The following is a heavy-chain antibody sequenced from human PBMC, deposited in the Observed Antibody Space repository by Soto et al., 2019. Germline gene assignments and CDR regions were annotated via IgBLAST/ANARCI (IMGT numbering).Heavy chain of an antibody. CDR2: IIHIFGTA. Sequence: QVQLVQSGAEVKKPGSSVKVSCKASGGTFSSYAISWVRQAPGQGLEWMGGIIHIFGTANYAQKFQGRVTITADESTSTADMELSSLRSEDTAVYYCARDGGYCSGGSCFYFDYWGQGTLVTVSS. J-gene: IGHJ4*02. V-gene: IGHV1-69*01. CDR1: GGTFSSYA. CDR3: ARDGGYCSGGSCFYFDY. D-gene: IGHD2-15*01.